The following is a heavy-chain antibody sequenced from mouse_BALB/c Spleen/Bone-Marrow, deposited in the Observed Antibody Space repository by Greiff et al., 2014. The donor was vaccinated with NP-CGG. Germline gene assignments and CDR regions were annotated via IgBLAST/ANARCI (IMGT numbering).Heavy chain of an antibody. CDR3: AKRDGSYFDY. D-gene: IGHD3-3*01. CDR1: GYAFTNYL. J-gene: IGHJ2*01. Sequence: VKLMESGAELVRPGTSVKVSCKASGYAFTNYLIEWVKQRPGQGLEWIGMINPGSGGTNYNEKFKGKATLTADKSSSTAYMQLSSLTSDDSAVYFWAKRDGSYFDYWGQGTTLTVSS. V-gene: IGHV1-54*01. CDR2: INPGSGGT.